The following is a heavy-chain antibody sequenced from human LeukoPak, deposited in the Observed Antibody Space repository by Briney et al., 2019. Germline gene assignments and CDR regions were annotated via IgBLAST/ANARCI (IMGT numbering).Heavy chain of an antibody. D-gene: IGHD2-15*01. Sequence: SETLSLTCTVSGGSISSYYWSWIRQPPGKGLEWIGYIYYTGSTYYNPSLKSRVTISVDTSKNQFSLRLSSVTAADTAVYYCARGSGTVAATLHFDYWGQGTLVTVSS. CDR3: ARGSGTVAATLHFDY. J-gene: IGHJ4*02. CDR1: GGSISSYY. V-gene: IGHV4-59*12. CDR2: IYYTGST.